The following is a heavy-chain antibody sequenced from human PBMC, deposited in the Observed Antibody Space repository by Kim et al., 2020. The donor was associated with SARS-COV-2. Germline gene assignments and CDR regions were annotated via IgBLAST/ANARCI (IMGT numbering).Heavy chain of an antibody. V-gene: IGHV3-7*01. CDR2: IKQEGSEK. D-gene: IGHD3-10*01. Sequence: GGSLRLSCAASGFTFSAYWITWVRQAPGKGLEWVANIKQEGSEKFYVDSLKGRFTISRDNAKNSLYLQMNSLRAEDTAVYYCARLLYPPRFNLVRAVKNYVIAVWGQGTKVTISS. CDR3: ARLLYPPRFNLVRAVKNYVIAV. J-gene: IGHJ6*02. CDR1: GFTFSAYW.